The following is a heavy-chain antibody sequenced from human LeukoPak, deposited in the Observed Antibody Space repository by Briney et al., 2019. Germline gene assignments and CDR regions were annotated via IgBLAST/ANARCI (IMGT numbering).Heavy chain of an antibody. CDR1: GFTFSSYG. CDR2: IWYDGSNK. D-gene: IGHD2-21*01. J-gene: IGHJ4*02. V-gene: IGHV3-33*01. CDR3: ARLAGEGYFDY. Sequence: GRSLRLSCAASGFTFSSYGMHWVRQAPGKGLEWVAVIWYDGSNKYYADSVKGRFTISRDNSKNTLYLQMNSLRAEDTAVYYCARLAGEGYFDYWGQGTLVTVSS.